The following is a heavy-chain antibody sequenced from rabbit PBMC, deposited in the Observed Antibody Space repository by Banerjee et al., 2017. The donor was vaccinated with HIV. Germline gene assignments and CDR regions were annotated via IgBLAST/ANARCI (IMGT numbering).Heavy chain of an antibody. CDR1: GFSLSSYA. J-gene: IGHJ6*01. CDR2: IYGGSSGST. Sequence: QEQLEESGGGLVTPGGTLTLTCTASGFSLSSYAMCWVRQAPGKGLEWIACIYGGSSGSTYYASWAKGRFTISKTSSTTVTLEMTSLTAADTATYFCARDSRLYYGMDLWGPGTLVTVS. V-gene: IGHV1S45*01. CDR3: ARDSRLYYGMDL.